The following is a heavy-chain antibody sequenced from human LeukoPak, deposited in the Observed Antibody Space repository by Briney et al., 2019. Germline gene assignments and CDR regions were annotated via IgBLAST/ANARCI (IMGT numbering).Heavy chain of an antibody. J-gene: IGHJ4*02. D-gene: IGHD6-13*01. CDR2: IYSTGST. CDR3: ARLIASAGTAGFDF. Sequence: KPSETLSLTCTASGGSISSYYWSWIRQPAGKGLEWIGRIYSTGSTNYNPSLKSRVTMSVDTSKNQFSLRVRSVTAAHTAVYYCARLIASAGTAGFDFWGQGALVTVSS. CDR1: GGSISSYY. V-gene: IGHV4-4*07.